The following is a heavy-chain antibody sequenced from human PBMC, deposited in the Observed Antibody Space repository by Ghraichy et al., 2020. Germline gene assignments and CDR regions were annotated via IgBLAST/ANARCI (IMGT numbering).Heavy chain of an antibody. J-gene: IGHJ4*02. Sequence: SETLSLTCTVSGGSISSSSYYWGWIRQPPGKGLEWIGSIYYSGSTYYNPSLKSRVTISADTSKNQFSLKLSSVTAADTAVYYCARRGGTVVTGTYDYWGQGTLVTVSS. CDR3: ARRGGTVVTGTYDY. CDR2: IYYSGST. V-gene: IGHV4-39*01. D-gene: IGHD4-23*01. CDR1: GGSISSSSYY.